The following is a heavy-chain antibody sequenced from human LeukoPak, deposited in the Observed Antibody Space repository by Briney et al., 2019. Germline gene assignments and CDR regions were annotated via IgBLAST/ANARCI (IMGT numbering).Heavy chain of an antibody. Sequence: GGSLRLSCAASGFTFSSYGMHWVRQAPGKGLEWVAVISYDGSNKYYADSVKGRFTISRDNSKNTLYLQMNSLRAEDTAVYYCAKDNAATPADIWGQGTMVTVSS. J-gene: IGHJ3*02. V-gene: IGHV3-30*18. CDR2: ISYDGSNK. D-gene: IGHD2-15*01. CDR3: AKDNAATPADI. CDR1: GFTFSSYG.